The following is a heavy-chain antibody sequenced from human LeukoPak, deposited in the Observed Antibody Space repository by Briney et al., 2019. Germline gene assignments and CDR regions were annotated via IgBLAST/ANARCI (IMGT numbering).Heavy chain of an antibody. CDR3: AKGSDILTGYYGGYFDY. CDR1: GFTYSNYA. Sequence: PGGSLRLSCAASGFTYSNYAMHWVRQAPGKGLEWVSGISWNSGSIGYADSVKGRFTISRDNAKNSLYLQMNSLRAEDMALYYCAKGSDILTGYYGGYFDYWGQGTLVTVSS. CDR2: ISWNSGSI. V-gene: IGHV3-9*03. J-gene: IGHJ4*02. D-gene: IGHD3-9*01.